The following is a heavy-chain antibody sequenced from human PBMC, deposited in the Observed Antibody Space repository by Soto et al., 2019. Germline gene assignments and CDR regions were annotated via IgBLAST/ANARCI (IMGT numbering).Heavy chain of an antibody. V-gene: IGHV4-59*08. CDR1: GGSISSYY. J-gene: IGHJ4*02. CDR2: IFYSGST. CDR3: ARRYSSSLDS. Sequence: SETLSLTCTVSGGSISSYYWSWIRQPPGKGLEWIGYIFYSGSTNYNPSLKSRVTISVDTSKNQFSLKLSSVTAADTAVYYCARRYSSSLDSWGQGTQVTVSS. D-gene: IGHD6-13*01.